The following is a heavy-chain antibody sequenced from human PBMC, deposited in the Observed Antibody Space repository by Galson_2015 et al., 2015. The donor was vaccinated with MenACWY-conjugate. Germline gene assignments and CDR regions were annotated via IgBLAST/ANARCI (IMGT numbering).Heavy chain of an antibody. Sequence: SVKVSCKASGYTFTSYFMHWVRQAPGQGLEWMGIINPSGGTTSYAQQFRGRVTMTRDTSTSTVYMELSSLRSEDTAVYYCARDMVDYGDSVDYWGQGTLVTVSS. V-gene: IGHV1-46*01. CDR3: ARDMVDYGDSVDY. J-gene: IGHJ4*02. D-gene: IGHD4-17*01. CDR1: GYTFTSYF. CDR2: INPSGGTT.